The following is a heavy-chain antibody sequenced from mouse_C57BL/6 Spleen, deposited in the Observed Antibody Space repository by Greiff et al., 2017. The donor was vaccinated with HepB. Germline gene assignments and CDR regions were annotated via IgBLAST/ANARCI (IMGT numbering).Heavy chain of an antibody. D-gene: IGHD1-1*02. V-gene: IGHV6-6*01. CDR3: TDYGHLSPMDY. Sequence: EVQRVESGGGLVQPGGSMKLSCAASGFTFSDAWMDWVRQSPEKGLEWVAEIRNKANNHATYYAESVKGRFTISRDDSKSSVYLQMNSLRAEDTGIYYCTDYGHLSPMDYWGQGTSVTVSS. CDR1: GFTFSDAW. J-gene: IGHJ4*01. CDR2: IRNKANNHAT.